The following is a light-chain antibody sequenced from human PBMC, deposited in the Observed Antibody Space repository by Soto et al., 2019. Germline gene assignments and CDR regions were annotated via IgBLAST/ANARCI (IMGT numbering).Light chain of an antibody. CDR1: QSINSW. Sequence: DIQMTQSPSTLSASVGDRVTITRRASQSINSWLAWYQQKPGKAPRLLIYRASSLEGGVPSRFSGSGSGADFTLTISSLQPDDFETYYCQHYDSYSGTFGPGTKVDIK. CDR3: QHYDSYSGT. J-gene: IGKJ3*01. CDR2: RAS. V-gene: IGKV1-5*03.